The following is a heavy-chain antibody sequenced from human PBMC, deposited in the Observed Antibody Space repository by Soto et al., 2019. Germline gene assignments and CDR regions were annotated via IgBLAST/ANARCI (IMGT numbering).Heavy chain of an antibody. D-gene: IGHD1-26*01. CDR3: ARERKWEPLPY. CDR2: INGNTGHT. Sequence: QVQLVQSGAEVREPGASVKVSCKTSGYTFSRYGITWVRQAPGQGLEWMGWINGNTGHTIYAMNLEDRITISTDTSTSTAYMQLRSLTSADTAVYYCARERKWEPLPYWGQGTLVTVSS. CDR1: GYTFSRYG. J-gene: IGHJ4*02. V-gene: IGHV1-18*01.